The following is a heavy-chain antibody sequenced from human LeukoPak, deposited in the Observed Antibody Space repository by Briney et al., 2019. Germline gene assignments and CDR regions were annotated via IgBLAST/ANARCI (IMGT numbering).Heavy chain of an antibody. Sequence: SLETLSLTCTVSGGSISSGGYSWSWIRQHPGKGLEWIGYIYYSGSTYYNPSLKSRVTISVDTSKNQFSLKLSSVTAADTAVYYCARDSSSSTSFYYYGMDVWGQGTTVTVSS. CDR2: IYYSGST. D-gene: IGHD2-2*01. V-gene: IGHV4-31*03. CDR3: ARDSSSSTSFYYYGMDV. J-gene: IGHJ6*02. CDR1: GGSISSGGYS.